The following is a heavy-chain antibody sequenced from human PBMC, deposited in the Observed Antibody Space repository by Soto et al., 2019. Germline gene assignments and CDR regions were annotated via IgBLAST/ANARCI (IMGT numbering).Heavy chain of an antibody. V-gene: IGHV3-21*01. Sequence: GGSLRLSCAASGFTFSSYSMNWVRQAPGKGLEWVSSISSSSSYIYYADSVKGRFTISRDNAKNSLYLQMNSLRAEDTAVYYCARDEGARKSSSFLDYWGQGTLVTVSS. CDR1: GFTFSSYS. CDR3: ARDEGARKSSSFLDY. D-gene: IGHD6-6*01. J-gene: IGHJ4*02. CDR2: ISSSSSYI.